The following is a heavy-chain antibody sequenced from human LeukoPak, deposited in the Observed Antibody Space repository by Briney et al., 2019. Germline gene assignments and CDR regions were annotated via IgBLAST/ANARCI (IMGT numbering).Heavy chain of an antibody. J-gene: IGHJ4*02. CDR1: GFTFSSFA. CDR2: ITSNGGNT. CDR3: AKSSASSCYSTSDY. D-gene: IGHD2-15*01. Sequence: GGSLRLSCAASGFTFSSFAMGWVRQAPGKGLEWVSGITSNGGNTYYADSVKGRLTISRDNSKNTLYLQMNSLRAEDTAVYYCAKSSASSCYSTSDYWGQGTLVTVSS. V-gene: IGHV3-23*01.